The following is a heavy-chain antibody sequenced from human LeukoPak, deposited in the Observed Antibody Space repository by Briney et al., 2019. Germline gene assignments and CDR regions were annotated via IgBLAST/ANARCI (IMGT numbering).Heavy chain of an antibody. J-gene: IGHJ4*02. CDR1: GFTFDDYG. CDR3: VKDRAANLYGSGAFEY. V-gene: IGHV3-9*01. Sequence: GGSLRLSCAASGFTFDDYGIHWFRQAPGKGLEWVSGIDWNSGAIGYADSVKGRFTISRDNAKNSLYLQMNSLRAEDTALYYCVKDRAANLYGSGAFEYWGQGTLVTVSS. D-gene: IGHD3-10*01. CDR2: IDWNSGAI.